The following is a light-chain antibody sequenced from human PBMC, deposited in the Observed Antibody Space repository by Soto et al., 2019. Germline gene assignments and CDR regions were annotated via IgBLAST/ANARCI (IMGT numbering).Light chain of an antibody. J-gene: IGKJ3*01. CDR3: QHYSNWPPS. V-gene: IGKV3-15*01. CDR1: QSVSSN. Sequence: EIVMTQSPATLSVSPGERATLSCRASQSVSSNLAWYQQKPGQAPRLLIYGASTRATGIPARFSGSGSGTEFTFTSIRLQFEDVAGYYYQHYSNWPPSFGAETKV. CDR2: GAS.